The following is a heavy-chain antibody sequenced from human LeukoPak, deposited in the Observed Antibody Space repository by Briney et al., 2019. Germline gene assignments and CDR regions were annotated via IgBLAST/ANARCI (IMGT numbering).Heavy chain of an antibody. CDR3: AKDGWSGSYYGGNY. CDR1: GFTFSSYA. Sequence: PGGSLRLSCAASGFTFSSYAMTWVRQAPGKGLEWVSAISGSGDSTYYADSVKGRFTISRDNSKNTLYLQMNSLRAEGTAVYYCAKDGWSGSYYGGNYWGQGTLVTVSS. J-gene: IGHJ4*02. CDR2: ISGSGDST. D-gene: IGHD1-26*01. V-gene: IGHV3-23*01.